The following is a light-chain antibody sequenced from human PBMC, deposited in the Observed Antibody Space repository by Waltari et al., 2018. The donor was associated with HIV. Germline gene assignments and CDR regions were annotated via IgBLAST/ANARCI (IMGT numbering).Light chain of an antibody. CDR2: TAS. V-gene: IGKV1-39*01. CDR1: QSVSNF. CDR3: QQSYSNPRT. Sequence: DIQMTQSPSSLSAPVGDRVTITCRASQSVSNFLNWYQQKPGLAPKLLMYTASSLQSGVPSRFSGSGSGTDFTLTINSLQPEDFATYYCQQSYSNPRTFGQGTKVEIK. J-gene: IGKJ1*01.